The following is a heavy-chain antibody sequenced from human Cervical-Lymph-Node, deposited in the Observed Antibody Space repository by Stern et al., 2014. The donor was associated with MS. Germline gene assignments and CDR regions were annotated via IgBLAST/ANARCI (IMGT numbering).Heavy chain of an antibody. V-gene: IGHV5-51*01. CDR1: GYSFTSYW. Sequence: VQLVQSGAEVKQPGESLKISCKGSGYSFTSYWIGWVRQMPGKGLEWVGFIYPGDSDTRYSPSFQGQVTISADKSISTAYLQWSSLKASDTAMYYCARAPYDFWSGYPHSGMDVWGQGTTVTVSS. J-gene: IGHJ6*02. D-gene: IGHD3-3*01. CDR2: IYPGDSDT. CDR3: ARAPYDFWSGYPHSGMDV.